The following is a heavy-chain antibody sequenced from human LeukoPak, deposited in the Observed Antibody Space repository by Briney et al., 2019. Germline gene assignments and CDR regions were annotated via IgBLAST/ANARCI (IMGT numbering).Heavy chain of an antibody. CDR3: ARQTGSGLFILP. D-gene: IGHD3/OR15-3a*01. Sequence: SETLSLTCTVSGGSISSSSYYWGWIRQPPGKGLEWIGNIYYSGSTYYNPSLKSRLTISVDTSKNQFSLKLTSVTAADTAVYYCARQTGSGLFILPGGQGTLVTVSS. CDR1: GGSISSSSYY. V-gene: IGHV4-39*01. CDR2: IYYSGST. J-gene: IGHJ4*02.